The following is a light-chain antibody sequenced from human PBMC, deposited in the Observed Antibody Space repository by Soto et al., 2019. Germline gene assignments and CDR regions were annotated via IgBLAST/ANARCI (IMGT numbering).Light chain of an antibody. CDR1: QSVSSN. V-gene: IGKV3-15*01. Sequence: EIVMTQSPATLSVSPWERATLSCRASQSVSSNLAWYQQKPGQAPRLLIYGASTRATGIPARFSGSGSETEFTLTISSLQSEDFAVYYCQQYNNWPITFGQGTRLEIK. CDR3: QQYNNWPIT. J-gene: IGKJ5*01. CDR2: GAS.